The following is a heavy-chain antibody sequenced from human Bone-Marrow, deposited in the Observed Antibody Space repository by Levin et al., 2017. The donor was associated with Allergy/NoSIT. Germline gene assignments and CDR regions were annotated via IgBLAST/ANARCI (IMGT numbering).Heavy chain of an antibody. V-gene: IGHV3-11*01. D-gene: IGHD5-12*01. J-gene: IGHJ6*02. CDR2: ISRSGDTT. CDR3: GRARPGYYDYSGDRIFYGMDV. CDR1: AFTLADYD. Sequence: PGGSLRLSCAASAFTLADYDMNWIRQAPGRGLEWLSSISRSGDTTYYAGSVRGRVTISRDNAKNSLYLQMESLRVEDTAVYYCGRARPGYYDYSGDRIFYGMDVWGQGTTVTVSS.